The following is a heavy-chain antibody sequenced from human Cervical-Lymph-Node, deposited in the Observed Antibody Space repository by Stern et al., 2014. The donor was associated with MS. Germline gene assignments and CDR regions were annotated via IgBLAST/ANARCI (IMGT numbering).Heavy chain of an antibody. CDR1: GASISDYY. CDR2: ISDRGDA. CDR3: ARDPDY. Sequence: MQLVESGPGLVKPSETLSLTCTVSGASISDYYWSWIRQPPGKGLEWIGYISDRGDANYSPSLKSRVTMSVDTSKNQFSLRLTSVTTADTAVYYCARDPDYWGQGALVTVSS. J-gene: IGHJ4*02. V-gene: IGHV4-59*01.